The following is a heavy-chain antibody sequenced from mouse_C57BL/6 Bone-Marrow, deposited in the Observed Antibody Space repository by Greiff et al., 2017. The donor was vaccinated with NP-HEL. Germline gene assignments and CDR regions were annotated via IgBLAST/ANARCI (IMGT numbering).Heavy chain of an antibody. J-gene: IGHJ4*01. CDR1: GFNIKDYY. V-gene: IGHV14-2*01. D-gene: IGHD2-5*01. Sequence: EVQLQQSGAELVKPGASVKLSCTASGFNIKDYYMHWVKQRTEQGLEWIGRIDPEDGETKYAPQFQGKATITADTSSNTAYLQLSSLTSDDTAIYYCARKAYYSNCYAMDYWGQGPSVTVSS. CDR3: ARKAYYSNCYAMDY. CDR2: IDPEDGET.